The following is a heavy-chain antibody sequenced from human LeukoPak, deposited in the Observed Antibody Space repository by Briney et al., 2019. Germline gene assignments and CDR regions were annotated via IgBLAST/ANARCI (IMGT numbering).Heavy chain of an antibody. CDR1: GFTFETYH. D-gene: IGHD3-16*01. CDR2: ITSGGGVI. CDR3: ARKRLADLGDDTSFGGTPFDS. V-gene: IGHV3-48*03. J-gene: IGHJ4*02. Sequence: GGSLRLSCVASGFTFETYHMNWVRQAPGKGLEWLSGITSGGGVIYYADSVKGRFTISRDDTTNSVFLQMSGLTVADTAVYYCARKRLADLGDDTSFGGTPFDSWGQGTLVIVSS.